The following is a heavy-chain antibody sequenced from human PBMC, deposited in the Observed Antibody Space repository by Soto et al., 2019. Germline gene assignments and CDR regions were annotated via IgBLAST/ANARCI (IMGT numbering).Heavy chain of an antibody. J-gene: IGHJ4*01. Sequence: GWSLRLSCAASGFTFSSHEMNWVRQAPGEGLEWVSYIDYSGSRTDYADSVKGRFTISRDNAKNSLYLQMYSLGAEDTAIFFCVRDRTLLVPTFFDYWGNGTLVPVS. CDR1: GFTFSSHE. CDR2: IDYSGSRT. CDR3: VRDRTLLVPTFFDY. V-gene: IGHV3-48*03. D-gene: IGHD3-3*01.